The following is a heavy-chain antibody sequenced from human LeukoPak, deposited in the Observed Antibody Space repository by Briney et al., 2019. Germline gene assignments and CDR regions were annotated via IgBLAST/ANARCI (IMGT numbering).Heavy chain of an antibody. V-gene: IGHV4-59*01. CDR2: IHYNGGT. CDR1: GVSFSDGY. J-gene: IGHJ6*03. Sequence: SETLSLTCSVSGVSFSDGYWTWIRQPPGQGLEWIGFIHYNGGTNYNSSLSSRVAVSLDTSKNQVALSLKSVTAADTATYYCARASYYYYMDVWGRGTTVTVSS. CDR3: ARASYYYYMDV.